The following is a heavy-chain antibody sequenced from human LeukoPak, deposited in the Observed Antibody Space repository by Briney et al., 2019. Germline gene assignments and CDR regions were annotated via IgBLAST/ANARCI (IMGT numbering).Heavy chain of an antibody. CDR3: ARDSSVTAVPFDY. V-gene: IGHV4-31*03. CDR2: IYHSGTT. Sequence: SETLSLTCNVSGDSIKTGNYYWSWIRQRPGKGLEWIGYIYHSGTTYYSPSLRSRVTISIDTSKNQFSMRLTSVTAADTAVYYCARDSSVTAVPFDYWGRGTLVTVSS. CDR1: GDSIKTGNYY. D-gene: IGHD2-21*02. J-gene: IGHJ4*02.